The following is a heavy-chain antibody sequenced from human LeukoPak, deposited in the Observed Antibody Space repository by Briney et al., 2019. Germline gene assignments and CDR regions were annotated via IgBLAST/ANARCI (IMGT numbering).Heavy chain of an antibody. CDR2: FDPEDGET. CDR1: GYTLTELS. V-gene: IGHV1-24*01. D-gene: IGHD1-26*01. CDR3: ARDIAGATKGGWFDT. Sequence: ASVKVSCKVSGYTLTELSMHWVRQAPGKGLEWMGGFDPEDGETIYAQKFQGRVTMTEDTSTDTAYMELSNLRSEDTALYYCARDIAGATKGGWFDTWGQGTPVTVSS. J-gene: IGHJ5*02.